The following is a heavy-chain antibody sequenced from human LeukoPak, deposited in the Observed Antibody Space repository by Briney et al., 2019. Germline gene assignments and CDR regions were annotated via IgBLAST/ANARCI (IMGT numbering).Heavy chain of an antibody. V-gene: IGHV1-69*04. J-gene: IGHJ4*02. CDR3: ASLIPEGIAAYYFDY. CDR2: IIPILGIA. Sequence: SVKVSRKASGGTFSSYAISWVRQAPGQGLEWMGRIIPILGIANYAQKFQGRVTITADKSTSTAYMELSSLRSEDTAVYYCASLIPEGIAAYYFDYWGQGTLVTVSS. CDR1: GGTFSSYA. D-gene: IGHD6-13*01.